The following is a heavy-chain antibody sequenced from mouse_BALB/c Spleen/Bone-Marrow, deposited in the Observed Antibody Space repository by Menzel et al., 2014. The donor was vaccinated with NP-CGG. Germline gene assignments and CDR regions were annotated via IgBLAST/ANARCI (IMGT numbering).Heavy chain of an antibody. D-gene: IGHD2-1*01. CDR1: GFTFSSFG. Sequence: VDSGGGLVQPAGSRKLSCASSGFTFSSFGMHWVRQAPEKGLEWVAYISSGSSTIYYADTAKGRFTISRDNPKNTLFLQMTSLRSEDTAMYYCARGGNYAWFAYWGQGTLVAISA. CDR3: ARGGNYAWFAY. J-gene: IGHJ3*01. V-gene: IGHV5-17*02. CDR2: ISSGSSTI.